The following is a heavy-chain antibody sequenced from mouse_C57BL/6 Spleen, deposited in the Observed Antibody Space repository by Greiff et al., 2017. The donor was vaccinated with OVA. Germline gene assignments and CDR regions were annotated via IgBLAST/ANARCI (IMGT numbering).Heavy chain of an antibody. CDR1: GYTFTDYN. D-gene: IGHD1-1*01. Sequence: VQLQQSGPELVKPGASVKMSCKASGYTFTDYNMHWVKQSHGKSLEWIGYINPNNGGTSYNQKFKGKATLTVNKSSSTAYMELRSLTSEDSAVYYCARYYGSSWYAMDDWGQGTSVTVSS. V-gene: IGHV1-22*01. CDR2: INPNNGGT. J-gene: IGHJ4*01. CDR3: ARYYGSSWYAMDD.